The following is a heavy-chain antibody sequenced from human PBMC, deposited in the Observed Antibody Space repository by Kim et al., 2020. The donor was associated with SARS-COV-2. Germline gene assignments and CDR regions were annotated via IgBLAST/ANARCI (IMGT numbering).Heavy chain of an antibody. CDR1: GGSISSSSYY. V-gene: IGHV4-39*01. Sequence: SETLSLTCTVSGGSISSSSYYWGWIRQPPGKGLEWIGSIYYSGSTYYNPSLKSRVTISVDTSKNQFSLKLSSVTAADTAVYYCARQGGSSGYFYGGADYYFDYWGQGTLVTVSS. CDR2: IYYSGST. CDR3: ARQGGSSGYFYGGADYYFDY. D-gene: IGHD3-22*01. J-gene: IGHJ4*02.